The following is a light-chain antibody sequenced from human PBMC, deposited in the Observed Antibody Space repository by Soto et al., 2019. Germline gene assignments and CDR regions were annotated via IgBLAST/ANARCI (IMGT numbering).Light chain of an antibody. J-gene: IGLJ1*01. CDR3: QSYESSLSGPGGYV. CDR2: GNS. V-gene: IGLV1-40*01. CDR1: SSKIGAGYD. Sequence: QSVLTQPPSVSGAPGQRVTISSTGSSSKIGAGYDVHWYQQLPGTAPKLLIYGNSNRPSGVPDRFSGSKSGTSASLAITGLQAEDEADYYCQSYESSLSGPGGYVFGTGTKLTVL.